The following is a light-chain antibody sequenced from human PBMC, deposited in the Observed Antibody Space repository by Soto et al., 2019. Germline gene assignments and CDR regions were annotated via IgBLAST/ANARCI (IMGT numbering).Light chain of an antibody. CDR2: DAS. J-gene: IGKJ5*01. Sequence: DIQMTQSPSSLSASVGDRVTITCQASQNINNYLNWYPQKPGRAPKLLIYDASNLEAGVPSRFRGSGSGTDFTFTINRLQPEDIATYYCQQYENLLTFGQGTRLEIK. CDR3: QQYENLLT. CDR1: QNINNY. V-gene: IGKV1-33*01.